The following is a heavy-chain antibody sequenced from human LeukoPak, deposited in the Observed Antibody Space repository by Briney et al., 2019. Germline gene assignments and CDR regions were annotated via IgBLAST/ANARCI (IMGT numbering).Heavy chain of an antibody. CDR1: GYTFTSYD. Sequence: ASVQVSCQASGYTFTSYDISWVRQATGQGLEWMGWMNPNSGNAGYAQRFQGRVTMTRNNSISTAYMELTSLRSEDTAVYYCGRPLQRGSWTQRALDYWGQGTLVTVSS. V-gene: IGHV1-8*01. D-gene: IGHD3-10*01. J-gene: IGHJ4*02. CDR3: GRPLQRGSWTQRALDY. CDR2: MNPNSGNA.